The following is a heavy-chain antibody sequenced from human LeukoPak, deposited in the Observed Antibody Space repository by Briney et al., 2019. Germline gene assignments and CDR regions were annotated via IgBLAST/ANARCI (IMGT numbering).Heavy chain of an antibody. Sequence: SQTLSLTFAISGDSVSSNSAAWNWIRQSPSRGLEWLGRTYYRSKWYNDYAVSVKSRITINPDTSKNQFSLQLNSVTPEDTAVYYCARDQGFSSSWYGGRMDIWGQGTMVTVSS. CDR1: GDSVSSNSAA. CDR2: TYYRSKWYN. V-gene: IGHV6-1*01. D-gene: IGHD6-13*01. CDR3: ARDQGFSSSWYGGRMDI. J-gene: IGHJ3*02.